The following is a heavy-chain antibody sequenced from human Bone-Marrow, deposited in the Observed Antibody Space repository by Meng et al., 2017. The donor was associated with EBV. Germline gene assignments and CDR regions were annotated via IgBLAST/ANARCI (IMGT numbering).Heavy chain of an antibody. CDR3: ATEPGYSSG. Sequence: QVQPVQSGAEVRKPGASVKVSCKASGYTFTNYAMHWVRQAPGQRLEWMGWINPGNGNTKYSQKFQGRASITRDISASIVYMELTSLRSEDTAVYYCATEPGYSSGWGQGTLVTVSS. V-gene: IGHV1-3*01. CDR1: GYTFTNYA. J-gene: IGHJ4*02. CDR2: INPGNGNT. D-gene: IGHD6-19*01.